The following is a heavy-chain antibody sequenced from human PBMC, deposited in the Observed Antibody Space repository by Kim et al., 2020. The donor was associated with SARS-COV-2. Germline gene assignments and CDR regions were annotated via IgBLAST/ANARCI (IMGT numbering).Heavy chain of an antibody. J-gene: IGHJ4*02. V-gene: IGHV2-5*01. D-gene: IGHD2-21*02. CDR3: AHRLTLTSYDY. CDR2: K. Sequence: KRYSAALKSRLTITKDTSKNQVVLTMTNMDPVDTATYYCAHRLTLTSYDYWGQGTLVTVSS.